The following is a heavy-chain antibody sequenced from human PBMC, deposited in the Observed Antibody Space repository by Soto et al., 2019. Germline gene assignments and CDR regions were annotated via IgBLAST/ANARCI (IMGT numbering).Heavy chain of an antibody. D-gene: IGHD2-21*01. CDR1: GFTFSSYA. CDR2: ISGSGGST. CDR3: ARTYCGGDNCYFAF. J-gene: IGHJ4*02. V-gene: IGHV3-23*01. Sequence: GGSLRLSCAASGFTFSSYAMSWVRQAPGKGLEWVSAISGSGGSTYYADSVKGRFTISRDNSKNTLYLQMNSLRAEDTAVYYCARTYCGGDNCYFAFWGQGTLVTGSS.